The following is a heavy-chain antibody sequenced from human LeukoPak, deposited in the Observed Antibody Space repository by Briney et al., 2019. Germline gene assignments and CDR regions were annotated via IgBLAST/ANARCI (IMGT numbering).Heavy chain of an antibody. V-gene: IGHV4-59*08. J-gene: IGHJ4*02. CDR1: GDSISGYY. Sequence: PSETLSLTCTVSGDSISGYYWSWMRQPPGKGLEWIGYIYYSGNTNYNPSLKSRVTISVDTSKNQFSLRLSSVTAADTAVYYCARGGGCSSTSCYASRSGYYSSGYYFDYWGQGTLVTVSS. D-gene: IGHD2-2*01. CDR2: IYYSGNT. CDR3: ARGGGCSSTSCYASRSGYYSSGYYFDY.